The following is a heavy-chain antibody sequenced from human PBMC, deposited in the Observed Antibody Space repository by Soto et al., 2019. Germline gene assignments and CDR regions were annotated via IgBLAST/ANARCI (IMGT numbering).Heavy chain of an antibody. Sequence: VKVSYKASGGPFSSYAISWVRQAPGQGLEWMGGIIPIFGTANYAQKFQGRVTITADESTSTAYMELSSLRSEDTAVYYCARSIVVVITSLAVRAFDICGQGTMVTVSS. D-gene: IGHD3-22*01. CDR2: IIPIFGTA. J-gene: IGHJ3*02. CDR3: ARSIVVVITSLAVRAFDI. V-gene: IGHV1-69*01. CDR1: GGPFSSYA.